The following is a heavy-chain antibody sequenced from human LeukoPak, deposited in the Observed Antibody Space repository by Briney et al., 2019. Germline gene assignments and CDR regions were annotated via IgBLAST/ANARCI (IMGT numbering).Heavy chain of an antibody. CDR2: INHSGST. J-gene: IGHJ4*02. CDR3: ARLGHDYGDYGYYFDY. V-gene: IGHV4-34*01. D-gene: IGHD4-17*01. Sequence: SETLSLTCAVYGGSFSGYYWSWIRQPPGKGLEWIGEINHSGSTNYNPSLKSRVTISVDTSKNQFSLKLSSVTAADTAVYYCARLGHDYGDYGYYFDYWGQGTLVTVSS. CDR1: GGSFSGYY.